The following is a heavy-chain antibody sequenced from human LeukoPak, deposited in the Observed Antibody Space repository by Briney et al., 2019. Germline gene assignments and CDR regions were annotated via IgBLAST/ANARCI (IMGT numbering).Heavy chain of an antibody. J-gene: IGHJ3*02. Sequence: PLETLSLTCTVSGGSISSSSYYWGWIRQPPGKGLEWIGSIYYSGSTYYNPSLKSRVTISVDTSKNQFSLKLSSVTAADTAVYYCARGSEEQWYAFDIWGQGTMVTVSS. CDR2: IYYSGST. V-gene: IGHV4-39*01. D-gene: IGHD6-19*01. CDR1: GGSISSSSYY. CDR3: ARGSEEQWYAFDI.